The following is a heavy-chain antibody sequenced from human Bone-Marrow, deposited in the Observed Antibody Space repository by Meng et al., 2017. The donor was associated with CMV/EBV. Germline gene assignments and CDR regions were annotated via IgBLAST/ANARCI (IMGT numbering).Heavy chain of an antibody. Sequence: GESLKISCAASGFTFSSYEMNWVRQAPGTGLERVSYISSSGSTIYYADSVKGRFTISRDNAKNSLYLQMNSLRAEDTAVYYCATLYQLRYGYWGQGTLVTVSS. V-gene: IGHV3-48*03. J-gene: IGHJ4*02. CDR1: GFTFSSYE. CDR3: ATLYQLRYGY. D-gene: IGHD2-2*01. CDR2: ISSSGSTI.